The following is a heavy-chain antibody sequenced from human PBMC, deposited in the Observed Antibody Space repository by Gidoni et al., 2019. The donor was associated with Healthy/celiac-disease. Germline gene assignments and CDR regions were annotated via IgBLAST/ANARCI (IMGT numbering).Heavy chain of an antibody. CDR2: ISGSGGST. CDR1: GFTFSSYA. CDR3: AKVVTYGYSSPYFDY. Sequence: EVQLLESGGGLVQPGGSLRLSCAASGFTFSSYAMSWVRQAPGKGLEWVSAISGSGGSTYYADSVKGRFTISRDNSKNTLYLQMNSLRAEDTAVYDCAKVVTYGYSSPYFDYWGQGTLVTVSS. D-gene: IGHD3-16*01. V-gene: IGHV3-23*01. J-gene: IGHJ4*02.